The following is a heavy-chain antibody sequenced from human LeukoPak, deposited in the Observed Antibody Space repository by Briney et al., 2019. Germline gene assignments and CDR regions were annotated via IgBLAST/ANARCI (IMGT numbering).Heavy chain of an antibody. Sequence: ASVKVSCKASGYTFTSYGISWVRQAPGQGLEWMGWISAYNGNTNYAQKLQGRVTMTTDTSTSTAYMELGSLRSDDTAVYYCAGDSGSYYNYYYGMDVWGQGTTDIVSS. J-gene: IGHJ6*02. V-gene: IGHV1-18*01. CDR1: GYTFTSYG. CDR2: ISAYNGNT. CDR3: AGDSGSYYNYYYGMDV. D-gene: IGHD1-26*01.